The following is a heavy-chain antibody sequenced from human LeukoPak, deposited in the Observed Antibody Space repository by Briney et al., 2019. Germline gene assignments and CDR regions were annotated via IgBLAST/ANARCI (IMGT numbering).Heavy chain of an antibody. CDR1: GFTFSDYY. D-gene: IGHD5-24*01. V-gene: IGHV3-11*01. CDR3: ATDRRWLQFRHFDY. CDR2: ISSSGSTI. J-gene: IGHJ4*02. Sequence: KTGGSLRLSCAASGFTFSDYYMSWIRQAPGKGLEWVSYISSSGSTIYYADSVKGRFTISRDNAKNSLYLQMNSLRSEDTALYYCATDRRWLQFRHFDYWGQGTLVTVSS.